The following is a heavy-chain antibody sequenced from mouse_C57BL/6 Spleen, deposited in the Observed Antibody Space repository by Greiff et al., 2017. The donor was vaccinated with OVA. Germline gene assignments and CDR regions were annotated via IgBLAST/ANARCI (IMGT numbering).Heavy chain of an antibody. V-gene: IGHV5-17*01. CDR2: ISSGSSTI. CDR1: GFTFSDYG. D-gene: IGHD1-1*01. Sequence: EVQRVESGGGLVKPGGSLKLSCAASGFTFSDYGMHWVRQAPEKGLEWVAYISSGSSTIYYADTVKGRFTISRDNAKNTLFLQMTSLRSEDTAMDYCAKPCSSYDAMDYWGQGTSVTVSS. J-gene: IGHJ4*01. CDR3: AKPCSSYDAMDY.